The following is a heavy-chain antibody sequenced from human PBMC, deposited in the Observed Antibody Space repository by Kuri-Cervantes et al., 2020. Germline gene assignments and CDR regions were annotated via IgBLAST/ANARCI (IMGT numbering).Heavy chain of an antibody. D-gene: IGHD3-10*01. CDR3: ARGGITMVRGVIHNWFDP. V-gene: IGHV7-4-1*01. J-gene: IGHJ5*02. CDR2: INTNTGNP. CDR1: GYTFTSYA. Sequence: ASVKVSCKASGYTFTSYAMNWVRQAPGQGLEGMGWINTNTGNPTYAPGFTGRFVFSLDTSVSTAYLQICSLKAEDTAVYYCARGGITMVRGVIHNWFDPWGQGTLVTVSS.